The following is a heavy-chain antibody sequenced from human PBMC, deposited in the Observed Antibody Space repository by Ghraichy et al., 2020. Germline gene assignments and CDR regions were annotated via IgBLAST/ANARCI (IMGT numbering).Heavy chain of an antibody. Sequence: SVKVSCKASGGTFSSYAISWVRQAPGQGLEWMGGIIPIFGTANYAQKFQGRVTITTDESTSTAYMELSSLRSEDTAVYYCATEAGKNWNDGCVSWGQGTLVTVSS. D-gene: IGHD1-1*01. CDR2: IIPIFGTA. CDR3: ATEAGKNWNDGCVS. CDR1: GGTFSSYA. J-gene: IGHJ5*02. V-gene: IGHV1-69*05.